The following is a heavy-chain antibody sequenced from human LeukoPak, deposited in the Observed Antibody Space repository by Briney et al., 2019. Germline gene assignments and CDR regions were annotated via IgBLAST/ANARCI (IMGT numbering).Heavy chain of an antibody. J-gene: IGHJ3*02. V-gene: IGHV1-2*02. CDR2: INPNSGGT. CDR3: ARDSVGRYFDWLLYGENAFDI. Sequence: ASVKVSCRASGYTFTGYYMHWLRQAPGQGREWMGGINPNSGGTNYAQKFQGRVTMTRDTSISTAYMELSRLRSDDTAVYYCARDSVGRYFDWLLYGENAFDIWGQGTMVTVSS. CDR1: GYTFTGYY. D-gene: IGHD3-9*01.